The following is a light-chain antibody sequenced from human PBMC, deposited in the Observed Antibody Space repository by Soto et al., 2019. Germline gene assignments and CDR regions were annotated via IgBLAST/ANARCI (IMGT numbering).Light chain of an antibody. V-gene: IGKV3-15*01. Sequence: EIVMTQSPATLSVSPGERATLSYRASQSVSSDLAWYQQKPGQAPRLLIYSASTRATDIPARFSGSGSGTEFTLTISSLQSEDFAVYYCQQYNNWPPWTFGQGTKVDIK. CDR2: SAS. J-gene: IGKJ1*01. CDR3: QQYNNWPPWT. CDR1: QSVSSD.